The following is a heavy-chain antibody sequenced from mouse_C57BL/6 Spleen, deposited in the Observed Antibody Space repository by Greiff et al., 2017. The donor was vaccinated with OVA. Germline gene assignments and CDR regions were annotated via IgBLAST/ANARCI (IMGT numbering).Heavy chain of an antibody. CDR3: TRGSSGPFAY. V-gene: IGHV14-4*01. Sequence: EVQLQQSGAELVRPGASVKLSCTASGFNIKDDYMHWVKQRPEQGLEWIGWIDPENGDTDYASKFQGKATITADTSSNTAYLQLSSLTSEDTAVYYCTRGSSGPFAYWGQGTLVTVSA. J-gene: IGHJ3*01. D-gene: IGHD3-2*02. CDR1: GFNIKDDY. CDR2: IDPENGDT.